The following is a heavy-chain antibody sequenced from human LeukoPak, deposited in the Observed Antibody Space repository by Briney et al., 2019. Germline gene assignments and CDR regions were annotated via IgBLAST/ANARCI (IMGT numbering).Heavy chain of an antibody. D-gene: IGHD4-11*01. J-gene: IGHJ4*02. CDR2: IYYSGST. Sequence: SETLSLTCTVSGGSISSGDYYWSWIRQPPGKGLEWIGYIYYSGSTYYNPSLKSRVTISVDTSKNQFSLKLSSVTAADTAVYYCARVKDDYSNYLYDYWGQGTLVTVSS. V-gene: IGHV4-30-4*08. CDR1: GGSISSGDYY. CDR3: ARVKDDYSNYLYDY.